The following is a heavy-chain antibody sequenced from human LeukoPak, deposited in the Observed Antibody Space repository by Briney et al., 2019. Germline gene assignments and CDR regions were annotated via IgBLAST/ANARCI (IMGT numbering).Heavy chain of an antibody. J-gene: IGHJ2*01. CDR1: GGSISSSSYY. V-gene: IGHV4-39*07. CDR3: ARDRVVRGLNYWYFDL. Sequence: KPSETLSLTCTVSGGSISSSSYYWGWIRQPPGKGLEWIGSIYYSGSTYYNPSLKSRVTISVDTSKNQFSLKLTSVTAVDTALYYCARDRVVRGLNYWYFDLWGRGTLVTVSS. CDR2: IYYSGST. D-gene: IGHD3-10*01.